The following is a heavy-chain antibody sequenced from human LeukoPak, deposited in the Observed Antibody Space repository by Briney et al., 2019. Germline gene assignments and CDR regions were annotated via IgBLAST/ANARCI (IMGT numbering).Heavy chain of an antibody. D-gene: IGHD6-13*01. CDR3: ARAGDIAAGYYYYYMDV. J-gene: IGHJ6*03. CDR1: GYTFTIYD. CDR2: INTNSDNT. V-gene: IGHV1-8*01. Sequence: ASVNVSCKSSGYTFTIYDINCVRQASGQGLECMGEINTNSDNTGYAQKFQGRVTMTRNTSISTDYMELSSLGSEDTAVYYCARAGDIAAGYYYYYMDVWGKGTTVTVSS.